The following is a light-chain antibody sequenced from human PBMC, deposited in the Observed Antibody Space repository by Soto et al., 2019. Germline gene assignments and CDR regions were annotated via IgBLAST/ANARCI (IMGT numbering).Light chain of an antibody. V-gene: IGLV1-44*01. CDR2: SNN. J-gene: IGLJ2*01. CDR1: SSNIGSNT. CDR3: AAWDDSVRV. Sequence: QAVVTQPPSASGTPGQRVTISCSGSSSNIGSNTVNWYQQLPGTAPKLLIYSNNQRPSGVPVRFSGSKSGTSASLAISGLQAEDEADYYCAAWDDSVRVFGGGTKLTVL.